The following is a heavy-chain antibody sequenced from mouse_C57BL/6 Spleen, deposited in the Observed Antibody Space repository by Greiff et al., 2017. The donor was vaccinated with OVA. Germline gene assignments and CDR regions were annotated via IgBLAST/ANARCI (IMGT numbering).Heavy chain of an antibody. CDR3: ARHLLRDYFDY. CDR2: ISSGGSYT. CDR1: GFTFSSYG. V-gene: IGHV5-6*01. D-gene: IGHD2-12*01. Sequence: EVKVVESGGDLVKPGGSLKLSCAASGFTFSSYGMSWVRQTPDKRLEWVATISSGGSYTYYPDSVKGRFTISRDNAKNTLYLQMSSLKSEDTAMYYCARHLLRDYFDYWGQGTTLTVSS. J-gene: IGHJ2*01.